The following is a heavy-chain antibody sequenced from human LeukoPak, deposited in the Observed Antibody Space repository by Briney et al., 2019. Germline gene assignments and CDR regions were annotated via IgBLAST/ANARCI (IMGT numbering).Heavy chain of an antibody. V-gene: IGHV1-69*13. D-gene: IGHD6-19*01. CDR1: GYTFTSYG. Sequence: ASVKVSCKASGYTFTSYGISWVRQAPGQGLEWMGGIIPIFGTANYAQKFQGRVTITADESTSTAYMELSSLRSEDTAVYYCARATVSSGWLDYYYYGMDVWGQGTTVTVSS. CDR3: ARATVSSGWLDYYYYGMDV. CDR2: IIPIFGTA. J-gene: IGHJ6*02.